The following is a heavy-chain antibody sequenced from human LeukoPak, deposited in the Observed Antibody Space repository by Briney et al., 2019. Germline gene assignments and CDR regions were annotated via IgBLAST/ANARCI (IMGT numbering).Heavy chain of an antibody. Sequence: VSFKXSGYTFTVYYMHWVRQAPGQGLEWMGWINPNSGGTNYAQKFQGRVTITRDTSISTAYMELSRLRSEDTAVYYCARGALGFGELFSYYXDXXGQX. V-gene: IGHV1-2*02. J-gene: IGHJ4*02. CDR2: INPNSGGT. CDR3: ARGALGFGELFSYYXDX. CDR1: GYTFTVYY. D-gene: IGHD3-10*01.